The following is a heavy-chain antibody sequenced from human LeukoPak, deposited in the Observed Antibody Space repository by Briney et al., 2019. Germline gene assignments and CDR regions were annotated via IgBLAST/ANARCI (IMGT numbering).Heavy chain of an antibody. V-gene: IGHV5-51*01. J-gene: IGHJ3*02. CDR1: GYIFNTYW. D-gene: IGHD1-26*01. CDR2: IFPRDSDT. Sequence: GESLKISCKSSGYIFNTYWIGWVRQMPGKGLEWMGIIFPRDSDTRYSPSFQGQVTISADKSTSTANLQWSSLKASDTAMYYCARSGGNYYSIWGQGTMVTVSS. CDR3: ARSGGNYYSI.